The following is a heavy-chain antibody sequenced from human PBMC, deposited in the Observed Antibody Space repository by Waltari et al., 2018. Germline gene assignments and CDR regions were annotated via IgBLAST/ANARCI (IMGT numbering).Heavy chain of an antibody. D-gene: IGHD2-21*01. CDR1: GGPLNGYY. Sequence: QVQLQQRGAGLLKPSETLSLTCDVSGGPLNGYYWSWIRQSPGKGLGWIGEVDHSGGSNYSPSLKSRATISFDTSKKQFSLTLPSVTAADTAVYYCARDARDWESVANAYFDSWGQGTLVAVSS. CDR2: VDHSGGS. J-gene: IGHJ4*02. CDR3: ARDARDWESVANAYFDS. V-gene: IGHV4-34*02.